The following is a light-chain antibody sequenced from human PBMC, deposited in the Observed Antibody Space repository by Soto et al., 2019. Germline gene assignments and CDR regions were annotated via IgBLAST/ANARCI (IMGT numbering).Light chain of an antibody. V-gene: IGLV2-14*01. CDR3: GSYAGSDTFV. CDR2: GVN. Sequence: QSVLTQPASVSGSPGQSITITCTGTSSDIYAYNCVSWYQQHPGKAPKVVISGVNIRPSGVSSRFSGSKSGNTASLTISGLQAEDEAEYFCGSYAGSDTFVFGTGTKVTVL. CDR1: SSDIYAYNC. J-gene: IGLJ1*01.